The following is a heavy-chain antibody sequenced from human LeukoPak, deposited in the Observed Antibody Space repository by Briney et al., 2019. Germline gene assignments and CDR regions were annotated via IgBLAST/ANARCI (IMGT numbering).Heavy chain of an antibody. CDR2: IYHSGST. D-gene: IGHD3-10*01. J-gene: IGHJ4*02. CDR1: GGSISSSNW. Sequence: PETLSLTCAVSGGSISSSNWWSWVRQPPGKGLEWIGEIYHSGSTNYNPSLKSRVTISVDKSKNQFSLKLSSVTAADTAVYYCARDLHYGSGSYSFDYWGQGTLVTVSS. V-gene: IGHV4-4*03. CDR3: ARDLHYGSGSYSFDY.